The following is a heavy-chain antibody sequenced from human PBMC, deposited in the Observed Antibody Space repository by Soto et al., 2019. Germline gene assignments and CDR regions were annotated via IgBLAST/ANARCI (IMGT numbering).Heavy chain of an antibody. J-gene: IGHJ3*02. CDR3: AGEKSGYPPTAAFDI. Sequence: SETLSLTCTVSGGSISSSSYYWGWIRQPPGKGLEWIGSIYYSGSTYYNPSLKSRVTISVDTSKNQFSLKLSSVTAADTAVYYCAGEKSGYPPTAAFDIWGQGTMVTVSS. D-gene: IGHD2-15*01. CDR2: IYYSGST. V-gene: IGHV4-39*01. CDR1: GGSISSSSYY.